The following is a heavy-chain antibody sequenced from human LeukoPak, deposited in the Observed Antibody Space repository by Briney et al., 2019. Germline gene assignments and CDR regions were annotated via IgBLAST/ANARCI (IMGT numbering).Heavy chain of an antibody. CDR1: GFTFSNSG. V-gene: IGHV3-23*01. D-gene: IGHD3-16*01. Sequence: PGGSLRLSCAASGFTFSNSGMSWVRQAPGKGLEWVSAITGSGDNTYYADSVKGRFTISRDNSKNTLYLQMSSLRAEDTAVYYCAKMGGYFDYWDQGTLVTVSS. CDR2: ITGSGDNT. J-gene: IGHJ4*02. CDR3: AKMGGYFDY.